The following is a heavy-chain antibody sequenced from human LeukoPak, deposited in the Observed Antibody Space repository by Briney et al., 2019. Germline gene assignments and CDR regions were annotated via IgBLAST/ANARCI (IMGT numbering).Heavy chain of an antibody. CDR2: ITSNGGSA. J-gene: IGHJ4*02. CDR3: VIVRGSFDSSGSDY. Sequence: TGGSLRLSCSASGFTFSSYTIHWVRQAPGKGLEFVSAITSNGGSAYYADSVKGRFTISRDNSKNTVYFQMSSLRAEDTAVYYCVIVRGSFDSSGSDYWGQGTLVTVSS. D-gene: IGHD3-9*01. CDR1: GFTFSSYT. V-gene: IGHV3-64D*06.